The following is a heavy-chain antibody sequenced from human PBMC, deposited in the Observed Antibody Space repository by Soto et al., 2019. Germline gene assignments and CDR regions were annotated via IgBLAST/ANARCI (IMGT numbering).Heavy chain of an antibody. CDR3: ATCVRRGNPTPENWFDP. Sequence: ASVTVCCKASGYTFTGYYMHWVRQAPGQGLEWMGLITPNSVGADSAQNIQGRGNIGRDTYLRTASMEPSRLRSDDTAVYDCATCVRRGNPTPENWFDPWGQAALVTVS. CDR2: ITPNSVGA. V-gene: IGHV1-2*06. CDR1: GYTFTGYY. J-gene: IGHJ5*02. D-gene: IGHD2-15*01.